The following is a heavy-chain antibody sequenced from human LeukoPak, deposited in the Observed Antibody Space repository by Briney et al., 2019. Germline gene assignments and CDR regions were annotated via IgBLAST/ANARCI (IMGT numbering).Heavy chain of an antibody. V-gene: IGHV3-30-3*01. CDR2: ISYDASND. D-gene: IGHD6-19*01. CDR3: ARSPGWLDHFDY. J-gene: IGHJ4*02. Sequence: GGSLRLSCAASGFTFRDYPMYWVRQAPGKGLEWVAVISYDASNDFYGDSVRGRFTISRDNAKNTVFLQMDSLKPEDTAVYYCARSPGWLDHFDYWGQGTLVTVSS. CDR1: GFTFRDYP.